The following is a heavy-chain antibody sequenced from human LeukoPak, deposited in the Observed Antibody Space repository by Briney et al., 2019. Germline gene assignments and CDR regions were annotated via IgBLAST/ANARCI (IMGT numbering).Heavy chain of an antibody. Sequence: ASVKVSCKASGYTLTSYAMHWVRQAPGQRLEWMGWINAGNGNTKYSQKFQGRVTITRDTSASTAYMELSSLRSEDTAVYYCARDLHGSGSYYISPFDYWGQGTLVTVSS. V-gene: IGHV1-3*01. D-gene: IGHD3-10*01. J-gene: IGHJ4*02. CDR2: INAGNGNT. CDR3: ARDLHGSGSYYISPFDY. CDR1: GYTLTSYA.